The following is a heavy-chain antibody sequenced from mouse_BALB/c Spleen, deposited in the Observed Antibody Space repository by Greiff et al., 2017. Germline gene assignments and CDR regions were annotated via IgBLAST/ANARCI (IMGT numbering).Heavy chain of an antibody. J-gene: IGHJ3*01. V-gene: IGHV5-9-4*01. Sequence: EVMLVESGGGLVKPGGSLKLSCAASGFTFSSYAMSWVRQSPEKRLEWVAEISSGGSYTYYPDTVTGRFTISRDNAKNTLYLEMSSLRSEDTAMYYCARVITTATGGLAYWGQGTLVTVSA. CDR1: GFTFSSYA. D-gene: IGHD1-2*01. CDR3: ARVITTATGGLAY. CDR2: ISSGGSYT.